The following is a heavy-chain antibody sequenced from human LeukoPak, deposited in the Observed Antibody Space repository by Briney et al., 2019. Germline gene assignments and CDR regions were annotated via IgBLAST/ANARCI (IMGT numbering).Heavy chain of an antibody. V-gene: IGHV3-43*02. Sequence: GGSLRLTCAASGFTFDDYDMHWVRQAPGKGLEWVSHISGDGGSTYYEDSVKGRFTISRDNSKNSLYLQMNSLRTEDTALYYCAKETVAATGAAPNWFDPWGQGTLVTVSS. J-gene: IGHJ5*02. CDR3: AKETVAATGAAPNWFDP. D-gene: IGHD2-15*01. CDR2: ISGDGGST. CDR1: GFTFDDYD.